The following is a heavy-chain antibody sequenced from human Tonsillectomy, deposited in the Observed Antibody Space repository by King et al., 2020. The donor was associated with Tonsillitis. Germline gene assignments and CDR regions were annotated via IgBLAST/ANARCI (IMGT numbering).Heavy chain of an antibody. V-gene: IGHV3-30*02. CDR2: IQYDRSNK. J-gene: IGHJ4*02. D-gene: IGHD1-1*01. CDR1: GFTFSSYG. Sequence: VQLVESGGGVVQPGGGSLRLSCAASGFTFSSYGMHWVRQAPGKGLEWVAFIQYDRSNKYYADSVKGRFTISRDNSKNTMYLQMNSLRGDDTAVYYCAQDGPQLGFWGQGTLVTVSS. CDR3: AQDGPQLGF.